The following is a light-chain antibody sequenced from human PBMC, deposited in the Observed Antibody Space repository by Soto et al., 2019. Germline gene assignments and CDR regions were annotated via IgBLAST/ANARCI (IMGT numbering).Light chain of an antibody. J-gene: IGKJ1*01. CDR2: GAY. CDR1: QSVSSNY. CDR3: QQYGTSRET. V-gene: IGKV3-20*01. Sequence: EIVFTQSPGTLSLSPGERATLSCRASQSVSSNYLAWYQQKPGQAPRLLIYGAYSRATGTPDRFSGSGSGTDFTLTISRLEPEDFAVYYCQQYGTSRETFGQGTKVDI.